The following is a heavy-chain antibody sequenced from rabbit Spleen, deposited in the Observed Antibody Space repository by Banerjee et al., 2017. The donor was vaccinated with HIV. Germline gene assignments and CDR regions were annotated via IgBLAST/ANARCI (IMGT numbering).Heavy chain of an antibody. V-gene: IGHV1S40*01. Sequence: QSLEESGGGLVLPEGSLALTCKASGFSFSSSYYICWVRQAPGKGLEWISCIDVGSSGYTYYANWAKGRFIISKTSSTTVTLQMTSLPAADRATYFCARDLVGVIGWNFYLWGPGTLVTVS. CDR1: GFSFSSSYY. CDR2: IDVGSSGYT. CDR3: ARDLVGVIGWNFYL. D-gene: IGHD1-1*01. J-gene: IGHJ4*01.